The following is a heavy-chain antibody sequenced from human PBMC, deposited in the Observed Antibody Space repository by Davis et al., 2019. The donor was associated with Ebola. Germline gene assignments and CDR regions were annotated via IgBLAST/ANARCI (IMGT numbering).Heavy chain of an antibody. CDR1: GFTFSSYA. J-gene: IGHJ6*02. CDR2: ISGSGGST. Sequence: GESLKISCAASGFTFSSYAMSWVRQAPGKGLEWVSAISGSGGSTYYADSVKGRFTISRDNSKNTLYLQMNSLKTEDTVVYYCTARIAAAGTDYYYYGMDVWGQGTTVTVSS. V-gene: IGHV3-23*01. D-gene: IGHD6-13*01. CDR3: TARIAAAGTDYYYYGMDV.